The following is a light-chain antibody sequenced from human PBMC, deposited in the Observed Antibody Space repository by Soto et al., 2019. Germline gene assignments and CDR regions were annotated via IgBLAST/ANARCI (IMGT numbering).Light chain of an antibody. CDR3: CSYAGSSTYV. J-gene: IGLJ1*01. CDR1: SSDVGSYNL. CDR2: GGS. V-gene: IGLV2-23*01. Sequence: QSALSQPASVSGSPGQSITLSCTGTSSDVGSYNLVSWYQQHPGKAPKLIIYGGSKRPSGVSSRFSGSKSGSTASLTIYGLQAEDEADYYCCSYAGSSTYVFGTGTKLTVL.